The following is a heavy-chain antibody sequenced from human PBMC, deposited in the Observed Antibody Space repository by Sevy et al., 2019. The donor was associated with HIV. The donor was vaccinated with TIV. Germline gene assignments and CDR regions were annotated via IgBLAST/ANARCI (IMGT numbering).Heavy chain of an antibody. D-gene: IGHD1-26*01. V-gene: IGHV4-61*01. CDR3: AVGPTMYYYGLDV. CDR1: GGSVNSGRYY. J-gene: IGHJ6*02. CDR2: IYYSGST. Sequence: SETLSLTCIVSGGSVNSGRYYWSWIRQSPGKGLEGFGYIYYSGSTGYNPTLKSRVTISLETSKNQFSLTLRSVTAADTAVYFCAVGPTMYYYGLDVWGQGTTVTVSS.